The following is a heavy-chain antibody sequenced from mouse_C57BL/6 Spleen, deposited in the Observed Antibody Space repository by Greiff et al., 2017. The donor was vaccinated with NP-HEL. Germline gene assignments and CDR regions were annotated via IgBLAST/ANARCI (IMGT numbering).Heavy chain of an antibody. Sequence: QVQLKQSGAELARPGASVKLSCKASGYTFTSYGISWVKQRTGQGLEWIGEIYPRSGNTYYNEKFKGKATLTADKSSSTAYMELRSLTSEDSAVYFCARDYYGSSSPDYWGQGTTLTVSS. V-gene: IGHV1-81*01. D-gene: IGHD1-1*01. CDR2: IYPRSGNT. CDR3: ARDYYGSSSPDY. J-gene: IGHJ2*01. CDR1: GYTFTSYG.